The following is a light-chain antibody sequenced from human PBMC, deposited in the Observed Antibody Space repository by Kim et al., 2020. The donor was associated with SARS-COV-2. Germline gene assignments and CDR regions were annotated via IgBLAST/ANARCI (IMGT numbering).Light chain of an antibody. CDR2: AAS. CDR1: RDIFSH. Sequence: AAVGDRVTIPWRASRDIFSHVAWFQHKPGKAPKPLIYAASILQSGVPAKFSGSGSGTDFSLTISSLQPEDFGTYYCQQYYSVPYTFGGGTKVDIK. V-gene: IGKV1-16*02. CDR3: QQYYSVPYT. J-gene: IGKJ4*01.